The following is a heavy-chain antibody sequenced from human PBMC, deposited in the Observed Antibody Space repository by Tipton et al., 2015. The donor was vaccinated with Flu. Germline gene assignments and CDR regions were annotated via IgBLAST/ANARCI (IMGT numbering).Heavy chain of an antibody. CDR2: ISSSSNYI. V-gene: IGHV3-21*01. CDR1: GFTFSSYS. J-gene: IGHJ6*02. D-gene: IGHD3-10*01. Sequence: SLRLSCVASGFTFSSYSINWVRQAPGKGLEWVSSISSSSNYIYYADSVKGRFTISRDNAKNSLYLQMNSLRAEDTAVYYCAGWRIGGTYGFYYYYGMDVWGQGTTVTVSS. CDR3: AGWRIGGTYGFYYYYGMDV.